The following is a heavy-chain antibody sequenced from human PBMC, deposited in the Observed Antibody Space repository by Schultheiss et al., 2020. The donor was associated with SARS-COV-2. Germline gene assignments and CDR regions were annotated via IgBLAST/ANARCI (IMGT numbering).Heavy chain of an antibody. CDR3: ARVDPPIAYCGGDCYLRWYFDL. V-gene: IGHV4-38-2*01. CDR2: IYYSGST. Sequence: SETLSLTFAVSGYSISSGYYWGWIRQPPGKGLEWIGYIYYSGSTNYNPSLKSRVTISVDTSKNQFSLKLSSVTAADTAVYYCARVDPPIAYCGGDCYLRWYFDLWGRGTLVTVSS. D-gene: IGHD2-21*01. CDR1: GYSISSGYY. J-gene: IGHJ2*01.